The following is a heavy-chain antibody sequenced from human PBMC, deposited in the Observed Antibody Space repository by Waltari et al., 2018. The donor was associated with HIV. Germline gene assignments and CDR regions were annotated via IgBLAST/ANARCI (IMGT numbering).Heavy chain of an antibody. CDR1: GFTFSSYD. CDR2: IGTAGDT. D-gene: IGHD3-3*01. CDR3: ARWSLYRYFDL. J-gene: IGHJ2*01. V-gene: IGHV3-13*04. Sequence: EVQLVESGGGLVQPGGSLRLSCAASGFTFSSYDMHWVRQATGKGLEWVSAIGTAGDTYYPGSVKGRFTISRENAKNSLYLQMNSLRAGDTAVYYCARWSLYRYFDLWGRGTLVTVSS.